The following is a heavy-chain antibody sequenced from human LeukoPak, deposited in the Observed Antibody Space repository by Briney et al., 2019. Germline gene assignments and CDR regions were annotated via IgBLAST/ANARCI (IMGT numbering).Heavy chain of an antibody. J-gene: IGHJ4*02. CDR3: ARDSVGAKAFDY. V-gene: IGHV4-31*03. CDR1: GGSISSGGYY. Sequence: PSETLSLTCTVSGGSISSGGYYWSWIRPHPGRGLEWIGYIYYSGSTYYNPSLKSRVTISVDTSKNQFSLKLSSVTAADTAVYYCARDSVGAKAFDYWGQGTLVTVSS. CDR2: IYYSGST. D-gene: IGHD1-26*01.